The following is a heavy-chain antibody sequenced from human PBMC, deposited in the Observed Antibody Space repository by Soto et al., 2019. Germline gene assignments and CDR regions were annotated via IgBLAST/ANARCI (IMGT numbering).Heavy chain of an antibody. J-gene: IGHJ4*02. CDR1: GGSFSGYY. D-gene: IGHD6-19*01. V-gene: IGHV4-34*01. CDR3: ASRLDSGWYSS. Sequence: TSETLSLTCAVYGGSFSGYYWSWIRQPPGKGLEWIGEINHSGSTNYNPSLKSRVTISVDTSKNQFSLKLSSVTAADTAVYYCASRLDSGWYSSWGQGTLVTVSS. CDR2: INHSGST.